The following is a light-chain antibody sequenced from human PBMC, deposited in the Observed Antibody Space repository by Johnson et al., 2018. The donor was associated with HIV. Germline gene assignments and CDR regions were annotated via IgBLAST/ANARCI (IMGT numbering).Light chain of an antibody. Sequence: QSVLTQPPSVSAAPGQKVTISCSGSSSNIGNNYVSWYQQLPGTAPKLLIYDNNKRPPGIPDRFSGSKSGTSATLGITGLQTGDEADYYCGTLDSSLSAYVFGTGTKVTVL. CDR1: SSNIGNNY. V-gene: IGLV1-51*01. CDR2: DNN. J-gene: IGLJ1*01. CDR3: GTLDSSLSAYV.